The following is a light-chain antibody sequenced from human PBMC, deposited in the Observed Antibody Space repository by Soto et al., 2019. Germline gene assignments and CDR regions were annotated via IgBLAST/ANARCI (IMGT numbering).Light chain of an antibody. Sequence: DIQMTQSPSTLSAPVGDRVTITCRASPSISSWLAWSQQKPGKAPKLLLYKASSLESGIPSRFSGSGSGTALTLTTSSLQPDDFATDYCQQYNSLYTFGQAPKLEI. V-gene: IGKV1-5*03. J-gene: IGKJ2*01. CDR2: KAS. CDR3: QQYNSLYT. CDR1: PSISSW.